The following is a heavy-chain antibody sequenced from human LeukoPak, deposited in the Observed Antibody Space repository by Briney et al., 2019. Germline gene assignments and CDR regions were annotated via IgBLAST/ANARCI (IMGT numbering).Heavy chain of an antibody. D-gene: IGHD6-13*01. CDR1: GFTFSSYS. CDR2: ISSSSSSTI. Sequence: GGSLRLSCAASGFTFSSYSMNWVRQAPGKGLEWVSYISSSSSSTIYYADSVKGRFTISRDNAKNSLYLQMNSLRAEDTAVYYCARDGGIAAAEAFDIWGQGTMVTVSS. V-gene: IGHV3-48*01. CDR3: ARDGGIAAAEAFDI. J-gene: IGHJ3*02.